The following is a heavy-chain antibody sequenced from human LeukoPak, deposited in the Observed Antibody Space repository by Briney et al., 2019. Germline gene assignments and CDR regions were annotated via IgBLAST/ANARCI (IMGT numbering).Heavy chain of an antibody. D-gene: IGHD1-14*01. V-gene: IGHV3-23*01. CDR1: GFTFSSYA. CDR3: AKSDHGFWYFDL. J-gene: IGHJ2*01. CDR2: ISGIGGST. Sequence: PGGSLRLSCAASGFTFSSYAMSWVRQAPGKGLEWVSAISGIGGSTYYADSVKGRFTISRDNSKNTLYLQMNSLRAEDTAVYYCAKSDHGFWYFDLWGRGTLVTVSS.